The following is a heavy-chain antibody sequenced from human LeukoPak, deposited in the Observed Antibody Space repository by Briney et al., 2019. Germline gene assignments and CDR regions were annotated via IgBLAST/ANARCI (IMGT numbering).Heavy chain of an antibody. V-gene: IGHV4-30-2*01. CDR3: ARDTTLNDAFDI. Sequence: SETLSLTCTVSGGSISRGAYYWRWIRQPPGKGLEYIGYIHHSGSTYYNPSLNSRVAISVDRSKNQFSLRLNSVTAADTAVYYCARDTTLNDAFDIWGQGTVVTVSS. CDR1: GGSISRGAYY. CDR2: IHHSGST. J-gene: IGHJ3*02. D-gene: IGHD1-1*01.